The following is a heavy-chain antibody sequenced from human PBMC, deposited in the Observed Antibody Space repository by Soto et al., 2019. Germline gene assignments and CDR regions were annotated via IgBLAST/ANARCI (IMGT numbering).Heavy chain of an antibody. CDR2: INPSGST. J-gene: IGHJ4*02. V-gene: IGHV4-34*01. CDR3: SGGVGDAF. D-gene: IGHD1-26*01. Sequence: RSETLSLTCDLYGEDFSGNYWSCLRQPPGEGLEWIGEINPSGSTNYRPSLKSGFTISRDNAKKALYLQMNSLRPGDTEMYYCSGGVGDAFWGQGTLVTVSS. CDR1: GEDFSGNY.